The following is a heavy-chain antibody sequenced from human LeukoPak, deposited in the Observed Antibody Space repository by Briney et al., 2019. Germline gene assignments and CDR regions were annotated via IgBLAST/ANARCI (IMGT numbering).Heavy chain of an antibody. Sequence: SETLSLTCTVSGGSISSGDYYWSWIRQHPGKGLEWIGYIYYSGSTYYNPSLKSRVTISVDTSKNQFSLKLSSVTAADTAVYYCARVGRVATIWGVFDYWGQGTLVTVSS. CDR1: GGSISSGDYY. CDR2: IYYSGST. D-gene: IGHD5-12*01. CDR3: ARVGRVATIWGVFDY. J-gene: IGHJ4*02. V-gene: IGHV4-31*03.